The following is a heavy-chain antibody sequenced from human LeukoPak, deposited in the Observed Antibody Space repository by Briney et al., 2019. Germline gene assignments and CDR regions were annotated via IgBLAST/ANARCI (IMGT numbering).Heavy chain of an antibody. D-gene: IGHD1-26*01. CDR3: ASGGSYYGGGFDY. J-gene: IGHJ4*02. Sequence: GGSLRLSCAASGFTFSSYGMHWVRQALGKGLEWVAFIRYDGSNKYYADSVKGRFTISRDNSKNTLYLQMNSLRAEDTAVYYCASGGSYYGGGFDYWGQGTLVTVSS. CDR1: GFTFSSYG. V-gene: IGHV3-30*02. CDR2: IRYDGSNK.